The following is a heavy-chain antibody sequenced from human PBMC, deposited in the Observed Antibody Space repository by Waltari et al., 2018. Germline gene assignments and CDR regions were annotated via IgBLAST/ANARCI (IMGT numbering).Heavy chain of an antibody. CDR2: IYYTGST. Sequence: QVQLQESGPSLLKPSETLSLICTVSGGSISGFYWSWVRQPPGKGLDWIGYIYYTGSTNFNPSLKSRVTMSVDTSQTQFSLKLSSVTAADTAFYYCARGGGGDWEWFDPRGQGTLVTVSS. V-gene: IGHV4-59*01. J-gene: IGHJ5*02. CDR1: GGSISGFY. D-gene: IGHD2-21*02. CDR3: ARGGGGDWEWFDP.